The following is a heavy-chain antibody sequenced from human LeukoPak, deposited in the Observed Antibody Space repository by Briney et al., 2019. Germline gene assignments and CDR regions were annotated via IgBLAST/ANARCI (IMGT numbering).Heavy chain of an antibody. Sequence: NSSETLSLTCTVSGYSISSGYYWGWIRQSAGKGLEWIGRIYTSGSTPDYSPSLKSRVTMSIDTSKNQFSLQLSSVTAADTAVYYCATSPPVVPAAITAFDIWGQGTMVTVSS. CDR2: IYTSGST. J-gene: IGHJ3*02. CDR3: ATSPPVVPAAITAFDI. D-gene: IGHD2-2*01. CDR1: GYSISSGYY. V-gene: IGHV4-4*07.